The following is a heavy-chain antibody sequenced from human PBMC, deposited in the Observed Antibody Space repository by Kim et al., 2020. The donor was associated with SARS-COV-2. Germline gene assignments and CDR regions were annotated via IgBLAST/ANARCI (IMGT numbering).Heavy chain of an antibody. CDR1: GGSFSGYY. CDR2: INHSGST. D-gene: IGHD5-18*01. Sequence: SETLSLTCAVYGGSFSGYYWSWIRQPPGKGLEWIGEINHSGSTNYNPSLKSRVTISVDTSKNQFSLKLSSVTAADTAVYYCARGKERDSGYSYGRRVYYYWGQGTLVTVSS. V-gene: IGHV4-34*01. CDR3: ARGKERDSGYSYGRRVYYY. J-gene: IGHJ4*02.